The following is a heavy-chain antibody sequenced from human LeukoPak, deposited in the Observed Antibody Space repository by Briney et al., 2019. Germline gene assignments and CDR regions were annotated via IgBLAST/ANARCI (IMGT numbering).Heavy chain of an antibody. V-gene: IGHV4-34*01. J-gene: IGHJ4*02. Sequence: PSETLSLTCAVYGGSFSGYYWSWIRQPPGKGLEWIGEINHSGSTNYNPSLKSRVTISVDTSKNQFSLKLSSVTAADTAAYYCARGRITMVYWGQGTLVTVSS. CDR3: ARGRITMVY. D-gene: IGHD3-10*01. CDR2: INHSGST. CDR1: GGSFSGYY.